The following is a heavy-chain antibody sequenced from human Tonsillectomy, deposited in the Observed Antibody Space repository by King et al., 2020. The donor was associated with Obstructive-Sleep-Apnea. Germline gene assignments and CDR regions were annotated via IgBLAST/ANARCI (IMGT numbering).Heavy chain of an antibody. CDR1: GYTFTTYT. V-gene: IGHV1-3*01. D-gene: IGHD5-12*01. Sequence: QLVQSGAEVKKPGASVKVSCKSSGYTFTTYTMHWVRQAPGQRFEVMGWINAGNGNTKYSQNFQCRVTITRDTSASIVYMELSSLRSEDTSVYYCARGGYDWEYWGQGTLVTVSS. J-gene: IGHJ4*02. CDR3: ARGGYDWEY. CDR2: INAGNGNT.